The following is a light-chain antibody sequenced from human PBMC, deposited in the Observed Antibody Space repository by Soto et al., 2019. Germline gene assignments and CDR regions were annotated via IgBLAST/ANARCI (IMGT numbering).Light chain of an antibody. CDR1: QSVTSTH. V-gene: IGKV3-11*01. CDR3: QQRSNWPWT. J-gene: IGKJ1*01. Sequence: IVLTQSPGTLSFSTGSRATLSCRASQSVTSTHLAWYQQKPGQAPRLLIYDASNRATGIPARFSGSGSGTDFTLTISSLEPEDFAVYYCQQRSNWPWTFGQGTKVDIK. CDR2: DAS.